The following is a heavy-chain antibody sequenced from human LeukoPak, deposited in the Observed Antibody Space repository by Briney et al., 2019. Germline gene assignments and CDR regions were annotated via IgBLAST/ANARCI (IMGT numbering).Heavy chain of an antibody. Sequence: SETLSLTCTVSGGSISSYYWSWIRQPPGKGLEWIGYIYYSGSTNYNPSLKSRVTISVDTSKNQFSLKLSSVTAADTAVCYCARRTGSGYYVFDYWGQGTLVTVSS. CDR2: IYYSGST. V-gene: IGHV4-59*01. CDR1: GGSISSYY. J-gene: IGHJ4*02. D-gene: IGHD3-3*01. CDR3: ARRTGSGYYVFDY.